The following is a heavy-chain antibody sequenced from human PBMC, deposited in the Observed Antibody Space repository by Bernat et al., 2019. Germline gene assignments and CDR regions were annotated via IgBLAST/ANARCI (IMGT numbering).Heavy chain of an antibody. Sequence: VQLVESGGGLVQPGGSLRLSCVASGFTFSSYGMHWVRQAPGKGLGWVAVIWYDGSNKYYADSVKGRFTISRDNSKNTLYLQMNSLRAEDTAVYYCARGGVEERWLRSYFDYWGQGILVTVSS. V-gene: IGHV3-33*01. J-gene: IGHJ4*02. CDR3: ARGGVEERWLRSYFDY. CDR1: GFTFSSYG. CDR2: IWYDGSNK. D-gene: IGHD5-24*01.